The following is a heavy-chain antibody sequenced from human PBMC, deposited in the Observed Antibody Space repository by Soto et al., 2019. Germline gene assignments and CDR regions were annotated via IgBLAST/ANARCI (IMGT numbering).Heavy chain of an antibody. CDR2: IIPIFGTA. D-gene: IGHD3-10*01. CDR3: ARVNQDYGSGSYFGSHPNYYYYYGMDV. CDR1: GGTFSSYA. J-gene: IGHJ6*01. Sequence: ASVKVSCKASGGTFSSYAISWVRQAPGQGLEWMGGIIPIFGTANYAQKFQGRVTITADESTSTAYMELSSLRSEDTAVYYCARVNQDYGSGSYFGSHPNYYYYYGMDVWGQGTTVTVSS. V-gene: IGHV1-69*13.